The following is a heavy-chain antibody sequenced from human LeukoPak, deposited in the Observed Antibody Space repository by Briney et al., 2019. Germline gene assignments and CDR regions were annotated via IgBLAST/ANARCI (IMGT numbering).Heavy chain of an antibody. Sequence: ASVKVSCKASGYTFTSYDINWVRQATGQGLEWMGWMNPNSGNTVYAQKFQGRVTMTRNTSISTAYMELSSLRSEDTAVYYCAGWVGVYCSSTSCPFFDYWGQGTLVTVSS. CDR3: AGWVGVYCSSTSCPFFDY. CDR1: GYTFTSYD. CDR2: MNPNSGNT. D-gene: IGHD2-2*01. J-gene: IGHJ4*02. V-gene: IGHV1-8*01.